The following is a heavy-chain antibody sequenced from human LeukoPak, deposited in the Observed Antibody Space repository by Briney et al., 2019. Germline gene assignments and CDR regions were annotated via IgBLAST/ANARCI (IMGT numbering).Heavy chain of an antibody. CDR2: ISSSGSTI. CDR1: GFTFSSYE. V-gene: IGHV3-48*03. J-gene: IGHJ4*02. Sequence: GGSLRLSCAASGFTFSSYEMNWVRQAPGKGLEWVSYISSSGSTIYYADSVKGRFTISRDNAKNSLYLQMNSLRAEDTAVYFRARVRSYFFDYWGQGTLVTVSS. CDR3: ARVRSYFFDY.